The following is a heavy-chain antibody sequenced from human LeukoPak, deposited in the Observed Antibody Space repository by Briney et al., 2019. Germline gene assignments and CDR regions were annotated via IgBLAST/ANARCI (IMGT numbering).Heavy chain of an antibody. V-gene: IGHV3-30-3*01. J-gene: IGHJ4*02. D-gene: IGHD1-14*01. CDR2: ISYDGSNK. Sequence: PGRSLRLSCAASGFTFSSYAMHWVRQAPGKGLEWVAVISYDGSNKYYADSVKGRFTISRDNSKNTLYLQMNSLRAEDTAVYYCARERTWRVEPANDYWGQGTLVTVSS. CDR1: GFTFSSYA. CDR3: ARERTWRVEPANDY.